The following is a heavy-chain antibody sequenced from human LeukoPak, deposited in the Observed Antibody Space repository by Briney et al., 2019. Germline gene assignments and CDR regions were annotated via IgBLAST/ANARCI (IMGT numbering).Heavy chain of an antibody. CDR2: INSDGSTI. Sequence: TGGSLRLSCAASGFTFSNYWMHWVRQAPGKGLVWVSRINSDGSTITYADSVKGRFTISRDNAKNTLYLQMNSLRAEDTAVYYCARVTVSSSEVIFDYWGQGSLVTLSS. CDR1: GFTFSNYW. V-gene: IGHV3-74*01. CDR3: ARVTVSSSEVIFDY. D-gene: IGHD1-20*01. J-gene: IGHJ4*02.